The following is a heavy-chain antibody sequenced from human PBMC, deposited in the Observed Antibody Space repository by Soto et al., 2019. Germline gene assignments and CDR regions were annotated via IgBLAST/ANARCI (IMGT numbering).Heavy chain of an antibody. Sequence: QVQLVQSGAEVKKPGASVKVSCKASGYTFTSYGISWVRQAPGQGLEWMGWISAYNGNTNYAQKLQCRVTMTTDTSTSTAYMELRSLRSDDTAVYYCARLGSSWYWRDQNWFDPWGQGTLVTVSS. CDR1: GYTFTSYG. CDR2: ISAYNGNT. CDR3: ARLGSSWYWRDQNWFDP. J-gene: IGHJ5*02. V-gene: IGHV1-18*01. D-gene: IGHD6-13*01.